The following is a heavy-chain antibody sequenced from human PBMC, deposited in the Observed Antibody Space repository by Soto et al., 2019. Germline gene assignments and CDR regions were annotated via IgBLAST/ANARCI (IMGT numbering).Heavy chain of an antibody. V-gene: IGHV1-69*02. CDR2: IIPILGIA. CDR1: GGTFSSYT. CDR3: SARVWYRRYGSVRL. Sequence: QVQLVQSGAEVKKPGSSVKVSCKASGGTFSSYTISWVRQAPGQGLEWMGRIIPILGIANYAQKFQGRVTTTADKTTSTAYMELSSLRSADTAVYYCSARVWYRRYGSVRLWGQGTLVTVSS. J-gene: IGHJ4*02. D-gene: IGHD2-8*01.